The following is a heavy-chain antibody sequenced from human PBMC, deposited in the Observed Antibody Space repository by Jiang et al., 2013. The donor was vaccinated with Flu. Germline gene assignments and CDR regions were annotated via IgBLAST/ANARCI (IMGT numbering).Heavy chain of an antibody. CDR2: TFYRSKWYN. J-gene: IGHJ4*02. Sequence: SQTLSLTCAISGDSVSSNSAAWNWIRQSPWRGLEWLGRTFYRSKWYNDYAVSVKSRITINADTSKNQFSLHLNSVTPEDTAVYYCAREEYDLGYWGQGTLVTVSS. V-gene: IGHV6-1*01. D-gene: IGHD2/OR15-2a*01. CDR3: AREEYDLGY. CDR1: GDSVSSNSAA.